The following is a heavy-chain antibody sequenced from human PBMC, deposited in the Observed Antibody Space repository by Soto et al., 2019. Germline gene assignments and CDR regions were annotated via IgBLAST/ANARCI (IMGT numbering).Heavy chain of an antibody. CDR2: ISPDGSDV. V-gene: IGHV3-74*01. CDR3: ACWGHIVPVAPSDFDR. Sequence: QVVESGGGLVTPGGSLRLSCAASGFPFTNYWMNWVRQTPGKGLMWVSRISPDGSDVGYADSVEGRFTVSRDNAKNTIYLQMHNLRAEDTAMYYCACWGHIVPVAPSDFDRWGQGPLVTVSS. D-gene: IGHD2-8*02. CDR1: GFPFTNYW. J-gene: IGHJ4*02.